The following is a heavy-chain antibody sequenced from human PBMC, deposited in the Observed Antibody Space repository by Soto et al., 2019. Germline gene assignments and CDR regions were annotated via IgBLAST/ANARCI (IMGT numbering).Heavy chain of an antibody. V-gene: IGHV1-69*08. Sequence: QVQLVQSGAEVKKPGSSVKVSCKASGGTFSSYTISWVRQSPGQGLEWMGRIIPILGIANYAQKFQGRVTSTADKSTSTAYMELSSLRSEDTAVSYCARDRGDGYNNYWGQGTLVTVSS. D-gene: IGHD3-10*01. CDR2: IIPILGIA. CDR3: ARDRGDGYNNY. CDR1: GGTFSSYT. J-gene: IGHJ4*02.